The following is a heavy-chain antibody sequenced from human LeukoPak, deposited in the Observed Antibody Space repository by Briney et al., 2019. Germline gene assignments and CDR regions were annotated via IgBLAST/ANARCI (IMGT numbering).Heavy chain of an antibody. J-gene: IGHJ4*02. V-gene: IGHV3-33*01. CDR1: GFILSNDA. Sequence: PGGSLRLSCAASGFILSNDAMHWVRQAPGKGLEWVAFIWFGGSNKHYADSVKGRFTISRDNSEDTLYLQMNSLRAEDTAVYYCVRDPSGSGFAFDSWGQGALVTVSS. D-gene: IGHD1-1*01. CDR3: VRDPSGSGFAFDS. CDR2: IWFGGSNK.